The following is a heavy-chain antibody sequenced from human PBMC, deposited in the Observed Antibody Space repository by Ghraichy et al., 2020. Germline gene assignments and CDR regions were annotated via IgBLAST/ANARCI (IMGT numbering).Heavy chain of an antibody. D-gene: IGHD5-24*01. J-gene: IGHJ4*01. CDR3: ARDRAYKCFDY. V-gene: IGHV3-7*03. Sequence: GGSLRLSCVASGFNSEFNFTASWMNWVRQAPGRGLQWVAGIYPDGRVTYLPPSLRGRFTISRDNAKSSVYLQMNGLRAEDTAFYYCARDRAYKCFDYWGHGTLVTVSS. CDR2: IYPDGRVT. CDR1: GFNSEFNFTASW.